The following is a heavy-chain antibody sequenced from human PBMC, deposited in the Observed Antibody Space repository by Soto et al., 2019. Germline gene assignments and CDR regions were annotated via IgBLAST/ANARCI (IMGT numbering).Heavy chain of an antibody. J-gene: IGHJ6*02. CDR2: INAGNGNT. V-gene: IGHV1-3*01. D-gene: IGHD2-2*01. CDR1: GYTFTSYA. Sequence: ASVKVSCKASGYTFTSYAMHWVRQAPGQRLEWMGWINAGNGNTKYSQKFQGRVTITRDTSASTAYMELSSLRAEDTALYYCAKDQGCISTSCYGDNYYGMDVWGQGTTVTVSS. CDR3: AKDQGCISTSCYGDNYYGMDV.